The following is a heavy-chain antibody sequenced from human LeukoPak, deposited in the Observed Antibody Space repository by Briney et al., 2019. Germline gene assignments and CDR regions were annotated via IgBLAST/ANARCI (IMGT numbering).Heavy chain of an antibody. Sequence: ASVKVSCKAFGYIFTDYYLYWVRQAPGQGLEVMGWIKCDTGDTSYSQKFQGRVTMTRDTSITTAYMELSRLRSDDTAVYYCARDESSLMLEFDYWGQGTMVTVSS. D-gene: IGHD3-10*02. V-gene: IGHV1-2*02. CDR2: IKCDTGDT. CDR3: ARDESSLMLEFDY. CDR1: GYIFTDYY. J-gene: IGHJ4*02.